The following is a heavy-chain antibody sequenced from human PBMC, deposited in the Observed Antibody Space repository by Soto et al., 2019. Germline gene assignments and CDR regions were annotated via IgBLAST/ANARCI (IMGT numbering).Heavy chain of an antibody. CDR3: ERAAIDSVSDC. Sequence: QVLLVEAGGGVVQPGMSLRLSCVASGFMFSKYGIHWVRQAPGKGLEWVGFISYDGSSQYYSDSVKGRRTISRDNSKNTVSLQMNSLRVEDTAVYYCERAAIDSVSDCWGQGTLVSVSS. CDR1: GFMFSKYG. J-gene: IGHJ4*02. V-gene: IGHV3-33*01. CDR2: ISYDGSSQ.